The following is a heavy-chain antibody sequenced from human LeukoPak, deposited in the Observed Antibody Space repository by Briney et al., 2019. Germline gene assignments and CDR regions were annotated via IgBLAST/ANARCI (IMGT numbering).Heavy chain of an antibody. CDR1: GSTFTGYY. D-gene: IGHD1-26*01. CDR2: INPNSGGT. CDR3: ARDRSSYSGTTTGDY. V-gene: IGHV1-2*02. Sequence: ASVKVSCKASGSTFTGYYMHWVRQAPGQRLEWMGWINPNSGGTNYAQKFQGRVTMTRDTSISTAYMELSRLRSDDTAVYYCARDRSSYSGTTTGDYWGQGTLVTVSS. J-gene: IGHJ4*02.